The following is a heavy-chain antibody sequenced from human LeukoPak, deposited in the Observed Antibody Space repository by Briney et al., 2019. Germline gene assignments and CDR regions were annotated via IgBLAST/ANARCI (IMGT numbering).Heavy chain of an antibody. D-gene: IGHD5-18*01. V-gene: IGHV4-59*08. J-gene: IGHJ6*02. CDR3: ARLYGYTYGHGGMDV. CDR1: GGSINNYY. Sequence: PSETLSLTCTVSGGSINNYYWSWIRQPPGEGLEWIGYTHDSGTANYNPSLKTRVTISVDTSKIQFSLNLTSVTAADTAVYYCARLYGYTYGHGGMDVWGQGTTVTVSS. CDR2: THDSGTA.